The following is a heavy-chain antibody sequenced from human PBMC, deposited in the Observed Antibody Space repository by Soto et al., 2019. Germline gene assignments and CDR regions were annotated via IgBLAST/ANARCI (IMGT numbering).Heavy chain of an antibody. CDR1: DGSISCYY. V-gene: IGHV4-59*01. J-gene: IGHJ4*02. Sequence: SETLSLTCTVSDGSISCYYWSWIRQPPGKGLEWIGYIFYSGITNYNPSLKSRVTISVDTSKNQFSLNLSSVTAADTAVYYCARAGWSNSWYFDYWGQGSLVTVSS. D-gene: IGHD6-13*01. CDR2: IFYSGIT. CDR3: ARAGWSNSWYFDY.